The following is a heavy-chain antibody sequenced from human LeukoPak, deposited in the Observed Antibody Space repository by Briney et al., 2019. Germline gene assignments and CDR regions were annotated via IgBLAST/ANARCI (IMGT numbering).Heavy chain of an antibody. CDR2: ISGSGGST. CDR3: AKDLVYYDSSGYLFDY. Sequence: GGSLRLSCAASGFTFSSYAMSWVRQAPGKGLEWVSAISGSGGSTYYADPVKGRFTISRDNSKNTLYLQMNSLRAEDTAVYYCAKDLVYYDSSGYLFDYWGQGTLVTVSS. D-gene: IGHD3-22*01. J-gene: IGHJ4*02. CDR1: GFTFSSYA. V-gene: IGHV3-23*01.